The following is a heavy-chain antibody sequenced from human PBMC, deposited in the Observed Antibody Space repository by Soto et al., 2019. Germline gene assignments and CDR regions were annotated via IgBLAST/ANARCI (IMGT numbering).Heavy chain of an antibody. CDR1: GFTFSSYA. J-gene: IGHJ5*02. D-gene: IGHD2-15*01. V-gene: IGHV3-23*01. CDR2: ISGSGGRT. Sequence: GGSLRLSCAASGFTFSSYAMSWVRQAPGKGLEWVSAISGSGGRTYYADSVKGRFTISRDNSKNTLYLQMNSLRAEDTAVYYCATDIVVVVAATPPGFDPWGQGTLVTVSS. CDR3: ATDIVVVVAATPPGFDP.